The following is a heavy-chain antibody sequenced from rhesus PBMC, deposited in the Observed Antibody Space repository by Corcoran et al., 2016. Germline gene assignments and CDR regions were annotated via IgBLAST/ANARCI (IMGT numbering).Heavy chain of an antibody. V-gene: IGHV3-30*02. CDR1: GFTFSSYD. CDR3: TTGRITIRSYYVDY. D-gene: IGHD3-3*01. CDR2: IKRKADGETA. J-gene: IGHJ4*01. Sequence: EVQLVESGGGLVQPGGSLRLSCAASGFTFSSYDMSWVRQAPGKGLEWVARIKRKADGETADYAAFVKGRFTISRYDLKNTLYLQMNSRKTEDTAVDYCTTGRITIRSYYVDYWGQGVLVTVSS.